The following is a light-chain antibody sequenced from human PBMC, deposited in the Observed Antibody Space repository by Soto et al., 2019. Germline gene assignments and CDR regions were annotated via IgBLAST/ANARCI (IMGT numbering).Light chain of an antibody. J-gene: IGLJ3*02. V-gene: IGLV2-11*01. CDR1: NSDVGRYNF. CDR2: AVS. Sequence: QSVLTQPRSVSGSPGQPVTISCTGTNSDVGRYNFVSWYQQLPGKAPKLLISAVSQRPSGVPDRFSGSKSGNTASLTISGLQADDEADYFCYSYTASDIWVFGGGTKVTVL. CDR3: YSYTASDIWV.